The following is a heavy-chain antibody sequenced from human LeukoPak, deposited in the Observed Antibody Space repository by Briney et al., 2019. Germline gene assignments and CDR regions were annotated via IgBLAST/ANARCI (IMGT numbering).Heavy chain of an antibody. D-gene: IGHD2-21*01. CDR1: GFTFSNYG. CDR3: AKGRRVVVPTTSCDS. Sequence: GGSLRLSCTASGFTFSNYGTNWVRQAPGKGLEWVSSISTSGAKTYYGDSVEGRFTISRDNSKNTLYLEMNSLRADDTAIYYCAKGRRVVVPTTSCDSWGQGIQVTVSS. J-gene: IGHJ5*01. V-gene: IGHV3-23*01. CDR2: ISTSGAKT.